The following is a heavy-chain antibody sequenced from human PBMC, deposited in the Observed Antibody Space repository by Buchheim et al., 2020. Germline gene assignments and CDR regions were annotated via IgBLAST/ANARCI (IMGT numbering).Heavy chain of an antibody. CDR3: ARSAVDDFWSGYYYPY. D-gene: IGHD3-3*01. J-gene: IGHJ4*02. Sequence: QLQLQQSGPGLVKSSETLSLICTVSGGSISTSTFYWAWIRQPPGKGLEYIGTIYYSGTTYYNPSLKSRVTTSIDTTKNQFSLKLSSVTAADTAAYYCARSAVDDFWSGYYYPYWGQGTL. V-gene: IGHV4-39*07. CDR1: GGSISTSTFY. CDR2: IYYSGTT.